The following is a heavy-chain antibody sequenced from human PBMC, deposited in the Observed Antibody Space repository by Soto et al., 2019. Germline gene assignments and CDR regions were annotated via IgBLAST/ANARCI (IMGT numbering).Heavy chain of an antibody. J-gene: IGHJ4*02. CDR1: GFSLSNARMG. CDR2: IFSNDEK. CDR3: ARFSSSWYPNLIYFDY. V-gene: IGHV2-26*01. D-gene: IGHD6-13*01. Sequence: QVTLKESGPVLVKPTETLTLTCTVSGFSLSNARMGVSWIRQPPGKALEWLAHIFSNDEKSYSTSLQSRLTISKDTSKRQVVLTMTNMDPVDTATYYCARFSSSWYPNLIYFDYWGQGTLVTVSS.